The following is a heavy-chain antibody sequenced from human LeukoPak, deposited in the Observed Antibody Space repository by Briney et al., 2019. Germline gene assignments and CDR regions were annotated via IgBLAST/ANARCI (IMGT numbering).Heavy chain of an antibody. Sequence: ASVKVSCKASGYTFTTYDINWVRQATGQGLEWMGWMNPDSGDTGYAQEFQGRVTMTRNTSISTAYLELSSLTSDDTAVYYCARGQRSTLFGVAVEDWGQGSLVTVSS. V-gene: IGHV1-8*01. J-gene: IGHJ4*02. CDR2: MNPDSGDT. D-gene: IGHD3-3*01. CDR3: ARGQRSTLFGVAVED. CDR1: GYTFTTYD.